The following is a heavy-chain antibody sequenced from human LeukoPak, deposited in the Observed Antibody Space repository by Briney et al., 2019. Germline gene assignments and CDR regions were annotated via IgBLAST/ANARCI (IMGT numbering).Heavy chain of an antibody. J-gene: IGHJ4*02. Sequence: GGSLRLSCAASGFTFSSLWMTWVRQAPGKGLEWVANIKRDGSGTNYVDSVKGRFTISRDNAKNSLYLQMNSLRAEDTAVYYCARLTGTTYYFDYWGQGTLVTVSS. V-gene: IGHV3-7*01. CDR2: IKRDGSGT. CDR1: GFTFSSLW. D-gene: IGHD1-20*01. CDR3: ARLTGTTYYFDY.